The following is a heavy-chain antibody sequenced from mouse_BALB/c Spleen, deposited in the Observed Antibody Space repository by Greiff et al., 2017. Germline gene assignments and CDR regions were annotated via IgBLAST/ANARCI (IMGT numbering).Heavy chain of an antibody. J-gene: IGHJ3*01. V-gene: IGHV1-5*01. CDR3: TRVSPPGAWFAY. CDR1: GYTFTSYW. D-gene: IGHD6-2*01. Sequence: EVQLQQSGTVLARPGASVKMSCKASGYTFTSYWMHWVKQRPGQGLEWIGAIYPGNSDTSYNQKFKGKAKLTAVTSTSTAYMELSSLTNEDSAVYYCTRVSPPGAWFAYWGQGTLVTVSA. CDR2: IYPGNSDT.